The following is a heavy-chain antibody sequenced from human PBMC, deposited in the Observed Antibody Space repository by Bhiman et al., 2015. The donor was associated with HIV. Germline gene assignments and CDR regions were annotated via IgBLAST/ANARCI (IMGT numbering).Heavy chain of an antibody. J-gene: IGHJ3*02. Sequence: EVQLLESGGGLVQPGGSLRLSCAASGFTFSSYAMSWVRQAPGKGLEWVSVISGSGGSTYYADSVKGRFTISRDNSKNTLYLQMKSLRAEDTAVYYCAKVGALGYSSSWGYDAFDIWGQGDNGHRLF. V-gene: IGHV3-23*01. D-gene: IGHD6-13*01. CDR2: ISGSGGST. CDR1: GFTFSSYA. CDR3: AKVGALGYSSSWGYDAFDI.